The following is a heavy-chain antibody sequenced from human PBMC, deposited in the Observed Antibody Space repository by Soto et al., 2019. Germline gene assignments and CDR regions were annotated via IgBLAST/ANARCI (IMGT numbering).Heavy chain of an antibody. CDR2: MKQDGSEK. CDR3: AGGVYELDP. D-gene: IGHD3-16*01. J-gene: IGHJ5*02. Sequence: EVQLVESGGGLVQPGGSLRLSCVASGFTFSNYWMGWVRQAPGKGLEWVANMKQDGSEKYYLDSVKGRFTISRDNAKNSLFLKMNSLGAEDTAVYYCAGGVYELDPWGQGTLVTVSS. V-gene: IGHV3-7*04. CDR1: GFTFSNYW.